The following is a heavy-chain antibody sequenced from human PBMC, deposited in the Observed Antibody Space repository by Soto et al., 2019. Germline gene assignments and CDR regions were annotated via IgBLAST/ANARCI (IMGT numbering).Heavy chain of an antibody. J-gene: IGHJ6*02. CDR2: IYSGGTT. CDR1: GFTFSSNY. V-gene: IGHV3-66*01. CDR3: ARGGSASGGYYYYVMDV. D-gene: IGHD3-16*01. Sequence: GGSLRLSFTASGFTFSSNYMSWVRQAPGKGLEWVSVIYSGGTTYYADSVKGRFTISRDNSKNTLYLQMNSLRAEDTAVYYCARGGSASGGYYYYVMDVWGQGTTVTVS.